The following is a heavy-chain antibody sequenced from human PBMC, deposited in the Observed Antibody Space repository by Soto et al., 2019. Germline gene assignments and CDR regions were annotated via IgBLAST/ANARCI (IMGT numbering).Heavy chain of an antibody. V-gene: IGHV1-18*01. CDR1: GYTFTSYA. D-gene: IGHD3-16*01. CDR3: ARDHGGGITFE. Sequence: QGQLVQAGAEVKKPGASVKVSCKASGYTFTSYAVSWVRQAPGQGRERMGWVSAYNGNTKYAQKLQGRVTMTTDRATSTAYMELRRLRSDATAVYCGARDHGGGITFEWGSGTLVTVSS. J-gene: IGHJ4*02. CDR2: VSAYNGNT.